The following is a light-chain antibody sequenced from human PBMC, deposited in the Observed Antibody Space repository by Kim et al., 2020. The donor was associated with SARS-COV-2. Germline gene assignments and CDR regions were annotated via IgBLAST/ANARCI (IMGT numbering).Light chain of an antibody. Sequence: QTATLICTDNSNHGGLQGTSWLQQHQGHPPKLLSYRNNNRPSRISERFSASRSGDTASLTITGLQPEDEADYYCSAWDRSLNAVVFGGGTQLTVL. J-gene: IGLJ2*01. CDR3: SAWDRSLNAVV. CDR1: SNHGGLQG. CDR2: RNN. V-gene: IGLV10-54*04.